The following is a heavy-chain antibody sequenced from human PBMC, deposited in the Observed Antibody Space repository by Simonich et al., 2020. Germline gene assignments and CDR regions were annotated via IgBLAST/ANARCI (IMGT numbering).Heavy chain of an antibody. CDR1: GFTFSSHW. V-gene: IGHV3-74*01. CDR3: ARNRLDY. Sequence: EVQLVESGGGLVQPGGSLRLSCAASGFTFSSHWMHWVRQAPGKGLVWVSRIHCDGSGTSYADPVKGRFTISRDNAKNTLYLQMNSLRAEDTAVYYCARNRLDYWGQGTLVTVSS. CDR2: IHCDGSGT. J-gene: IGHJ4*02.